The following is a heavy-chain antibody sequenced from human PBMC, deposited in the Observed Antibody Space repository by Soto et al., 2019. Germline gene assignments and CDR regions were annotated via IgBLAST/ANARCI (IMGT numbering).Heavy chain of an antibody. D-gene: IGHD3-10*01. J-gene: IGHJ6*02. CDR3: ATDRGDDEYDGMDV. CDR2: ISYDGSNK. Sequence: GGSLRLSCAASGFTFSSYGMHWVRQAPGKGLEWVAVISYDGSNKYYADSVKGRFTISRDNSKNTLYLQMNSLRAEDTAVYYCATDRGDDEYDGMDVWGQGTTVTVSS. CDR1: GFTFSSYG. V-gene: IGHV3-30*03.